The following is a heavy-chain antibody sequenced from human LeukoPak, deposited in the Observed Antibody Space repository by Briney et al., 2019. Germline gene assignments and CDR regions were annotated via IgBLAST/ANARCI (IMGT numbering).Heavy chain of an antibody. CDR2: IYSGGST. V-gene: IGHV3-53*01. D-gene: IGHD6-13*01. J-gene: IGHJ4*02. CDR1: GFTVSSDS. Sequence: PGESLRLSCAVSGFTVSSDSMNWVRQAPGKGLEWVSVIYSGGSTYYADSVKGRFTISRDNSKNTLYLQMNSLRAEDTAVYYCARGIAAAFDYWGQGTLVTVSS. CDR3: ARGIAAAFDY.